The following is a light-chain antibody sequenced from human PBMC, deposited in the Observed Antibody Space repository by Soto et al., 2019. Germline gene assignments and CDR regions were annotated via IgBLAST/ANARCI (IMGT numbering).Light chain of an antibody. J-gene: IGKJ2*01. CDR2: AAS. Sequence: DIQLTQSPSSLSASVGDRVTITCRASQTMSTYLNWYQQKPGKAPKLLMYAASSLQSGVPSRFSGSGSGTYFTLTISSLQPEDFAAYYCQQSYSTPYTFGQGTKLEI. CDR1: QTMSTY. V-gene: IGKV1-39*01. CDR3: QQSYSTPYT.